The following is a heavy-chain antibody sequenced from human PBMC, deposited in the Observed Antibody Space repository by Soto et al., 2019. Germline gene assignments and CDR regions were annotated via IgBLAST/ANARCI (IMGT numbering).Heavy chain of an antibody. CDR1: GGSISSSSYY. J-gene: IGHJ6*02. CDR3: AGRMTSNYGMDV. CDR2: IYYSGST. V-gene: IGHV4-39*01. D-gene: IGHD2-21*02. Sequence: QLQLQESGPGLVKPSETLSLTCTVSGGSISSSSYYWGWIRQPPGKGLEWIGSIYYSGSTYYNPSLKSRVPISRDPSKNQFSLKLSSVTAADTAGYYCAGRMTSNYGMDVWGQGTTVTVSS.